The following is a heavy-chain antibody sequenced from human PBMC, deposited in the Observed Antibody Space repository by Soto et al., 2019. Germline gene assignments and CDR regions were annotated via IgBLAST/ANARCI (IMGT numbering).Heavy chain of an antibody. Sequence: QITLKESGPTLVKPTQTLTLTCTFSGFSLSTSGVGVGWIRQPPGKALEWLALIYWDDDKRYSPSLKSRLTITKDTSKNQVVLTMTNMDPVDTATYYCAHRRARFLEWLPKYYFDYWGQGTLVTVSS. V-gene: IGHV2-5*02. CDR2: IYWDDDK. J-gene: IGHJ4*02. CDR3: AHRRARFLEWLPKYYFDY. D-gene: IGHD3-3*01. CDR1: GFSLSTSGVG.